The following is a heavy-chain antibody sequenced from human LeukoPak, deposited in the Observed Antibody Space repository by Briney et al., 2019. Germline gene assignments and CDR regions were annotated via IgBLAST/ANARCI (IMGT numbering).Heavy chain of an antibody. CDR1: GFTSINYA. D-gene: IGHD5-12*01. J-gene: IGHJ4*02. CDR2: LIGSSGST. CDR3: AKGAYDYIEIGYFDS. V-gene: IGHV3-23*01. Sequence: GGSLRLSCAASGFTSINYAMNWDRQAPGKGLEWVSVLIGSSGSTDYADSVKGRFTISRDNSKNTLFLQMNSLRAEDTAIYYCAKGAYDYIEIGYFDSWGQGTLVTVSS.